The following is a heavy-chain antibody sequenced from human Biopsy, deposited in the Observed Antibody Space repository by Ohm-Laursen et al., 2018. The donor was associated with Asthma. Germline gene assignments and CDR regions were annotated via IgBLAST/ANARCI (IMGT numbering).Heavy chain of an antibody. D-gene: IGHD2-2*01. CDR2: INSVFSTT. J-gene: IGHJ4*02. Sequence: SVKVSCKSLGGTLNTYVIGWVRQAPGQGLEWMGGINSVFSTTTYPQKFQDRVTITADDSTSTVYMELSSLRSEDTAVYYCARKAGSCISRTCYSLDFWGQGTLVTVSS. CDR3: ARKAGSCISRTCYSLDF. V-gene: IGHV1-69*13. CDR1: GGTLNTYV.